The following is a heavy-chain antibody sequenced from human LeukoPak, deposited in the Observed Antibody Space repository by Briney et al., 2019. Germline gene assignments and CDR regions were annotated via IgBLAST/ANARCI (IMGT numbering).Heavy chain of an antibody. Sequence: GGPLRFSCAASGFTFSSYVMSWVRQAPGKGLEWVSSIRGTTDSTYYADSVKGRFTISRDNSKNTLYLQMNSLRAEDTAVYYCAKYCSGGSCYSGLDYWGQGTLVTVSS. CDR3: AKYCSGGSCYSGLDY. V-gene: IGHV3-23*01. J-gene: IGHJ4*02. CDR2: IRGTTDST. CDR1: GFTFSSYV. D-gene: IGHD2-15*01.